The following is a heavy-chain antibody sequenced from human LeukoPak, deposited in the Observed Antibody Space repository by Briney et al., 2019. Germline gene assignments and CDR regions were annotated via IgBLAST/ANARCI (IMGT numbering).Heavy chain of an antibody. Sequence: PGGSLRLSCAASGFTFSSYCMHWVRQAPGKGLEWVAVISYDGSNKYYADSVKGRFTISRDNSKNTLYLQMNSLRAEDTAVYYCAKARIAAVGLSDYYYYGMDVWGQGTTVTVSS. J-gene: IGHJ6*02. CDR2: ISYDGSNK. CDR3: AKARIAAVGLSDYYYYGMDV. V-gene: IGHV3-30*18. D-gene: IGHD6-13*01. CDR1: GFTFSSYC.